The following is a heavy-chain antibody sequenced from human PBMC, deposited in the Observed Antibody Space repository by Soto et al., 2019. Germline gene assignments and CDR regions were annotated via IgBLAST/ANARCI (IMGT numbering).Heavy chain of an antibody. V-gene: IGHV1-69*08. CDR2: IIPNLGIT. CDR3: ARDKGYCSGASCPDFDY. J-gene: IGHJ4*02. Sequence: QVQLVQSGAEVKKPGSSVKVSCKASGGTLSSYTFSWVRQAPGQGLEWMGRIIPNLGITNYAQKFQGRITIIVDKSTSTAYMELSILRSEDTAVYYCARDKGYCSGASCPDFDYWGQGTLVTVSS. CDR1: GGTLSSYT. D-gene: IGHD2-15*01.